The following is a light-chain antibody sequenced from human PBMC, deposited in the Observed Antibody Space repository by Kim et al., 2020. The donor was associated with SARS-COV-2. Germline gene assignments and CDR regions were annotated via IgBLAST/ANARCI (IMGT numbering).Light chain of an antibody. CDR1: SSDVGEYDF. J-gene: IGLJ1*01. Sequence: GQSVTITCTGTSSDVGEYDFVSWYQQYPGQAPKLLIYEVTKRPSGVPDRFSGSKSGYTASLTVSGLQSEDEAQYYCSAYAGFSTLVFGTGTKVTVL. CDR2: EVT. CDR3: SAYAGFSTLV. V-gene: IGLV2-8*01.